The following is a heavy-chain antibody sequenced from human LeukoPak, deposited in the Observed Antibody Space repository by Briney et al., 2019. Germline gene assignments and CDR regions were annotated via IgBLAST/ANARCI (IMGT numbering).Heavy chain of an antibody. J-gene: IGHJ6*03. V-gene: IGHV4-59*12. CDR1: GGSISSYY. Sequence: PTETLSLTCTVSGGSISSYYWSWIRQPPGKGLEWIGYIYYSGSTNYNPSLKSRVTISVDTTKNQFSLKLSSVTAADTAVYYCAREVVQLWSEPYPVDYMDVWGKGTTVTVSS. D-gene: IGHD5-18*01. CDR3: AREVVQLWSEPYPVDYMDV. CDR2: IYYSGST.